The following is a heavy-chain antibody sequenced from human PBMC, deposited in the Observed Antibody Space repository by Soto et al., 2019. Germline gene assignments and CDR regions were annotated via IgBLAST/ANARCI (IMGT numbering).Heavy chain of an antibody. Sequence: EVQLVESGGGVVQPGGSLRLSCVASGFTFSSYAMSWVRQAPGKGLEWVSAISGSGGSTYYADSVKGRFTISRDNSKNTLYRQRNSLRAEDTDVYYCATGGISVLDYWGQGTLVTVSS. CDR3: ATGGISVLDY. J-gene: IGHJ4*02. V-gene: IGHV3-23*04. CDR2: ISGSGGST. CDR1: GFTFSSYA. D-gene: IGHD2-15*01.